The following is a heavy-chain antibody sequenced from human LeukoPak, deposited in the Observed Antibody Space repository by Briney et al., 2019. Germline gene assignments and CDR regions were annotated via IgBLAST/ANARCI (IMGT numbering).Heavy chain of an antibody. V-gene: IGHV4-61*01. CDR2: IYYSGDI. CDR1: GGSVSRGSYY. CDR3: ARAWDLNFDS. J-gene: IGHJ4*02. Sequence: PSETLSLTCTVSGGSVSRGSYYWNWIRRPPGKELEWIAFIYYSGDINYNPSLRSRVTISVDTSKNQFSLRLRSVTAADTAVYYCARAWDLNFDSWGQGTLVTVSS. D-gene: IGHD1-26*01.